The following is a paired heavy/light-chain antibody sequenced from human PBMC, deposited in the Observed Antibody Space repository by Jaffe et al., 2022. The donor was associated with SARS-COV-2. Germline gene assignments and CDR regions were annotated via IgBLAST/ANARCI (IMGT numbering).Light chain of an antibody. CDR2: KAS. J-gene: IGKJ2*01. V-gene: IGKV1-5*03. Sequence: DIQMTQSPSTLSASVGDRVTITCRASQSISSWLAWYQQKPGKAPKLLIYKASSLESGVPSRFSGSGSGTEFTLTISSLQPDDFATYYCQQYNSYSSYTFGQGTKLEIK. CDR1: QSISSW. CDR3: QQYNSYSSYT.
Heavy chain of an antibody. V-gene: IGHV3-11*01. J-gene: IGHJ4*02. CDR3: ARGQWLDAFDY. CDR2: ISSSGSTI. D-gene: IGHD6-19*01. CDR1: GFTFSDYY. Sequence: QVQLVESGGGLVKPGGSLRLSCAASGFTFSDYYMSWIRQAPGKGLEWVSYISSSGSTIYYADSVKGRFTISRDNAKNSLYLQMNSLRAEDTAVYYCARGQWLDAFDYWGQGTLVTVSS.